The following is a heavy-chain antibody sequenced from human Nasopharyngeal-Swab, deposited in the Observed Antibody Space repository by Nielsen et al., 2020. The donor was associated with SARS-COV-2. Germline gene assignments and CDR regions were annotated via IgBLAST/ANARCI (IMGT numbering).Heavy chain of an antibody. V-gene: IGHV4-34*01. D-gene: IGHD6-13*01. CDR3: ARGYSSSWYFCWFDP. Sequence: GSLRLSCAVYGESFSGYYWSWIRQPPGKGLEWIGEINHSGSTNYNPSLKSRVTISVDTSKNQFSLKLSSVTAADTAVYYCARGYSSSWYFCWFDPWGQGTLVTVSS. CDR1: GESFSGYY. J-gene: IGHJ5*02. CDR2: INHSGST.